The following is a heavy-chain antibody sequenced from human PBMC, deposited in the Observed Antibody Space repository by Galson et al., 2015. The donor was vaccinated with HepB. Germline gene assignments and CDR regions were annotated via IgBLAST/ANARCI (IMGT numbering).Heavy chain of an antibody. J-gene: IGHJ6*02. Sequence: PALVKPTQTLTLTCTFSGFSLRTSGMCVSWIRQPPGKALEWLARIDWDDDEYYTTSLKTRLTISKDTPKNQVVLTMTNMDPVDTATYYCARIRAYYDYVWGSYRPGFGMDVWGQGTTVTVSS. V-gene: IGHV2-70*11. CDR3: ARIRAYYDYVWGSYRPGFGMDV. CDR2: IDWDDDE. CDR1: GFSLRTSGMC. D-gene: IGHD3-16*02.